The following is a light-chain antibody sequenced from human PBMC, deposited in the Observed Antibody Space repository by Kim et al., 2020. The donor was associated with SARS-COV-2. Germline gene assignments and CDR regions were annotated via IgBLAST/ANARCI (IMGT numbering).Light chain of an antibody. CDR1: TSDIGDNNY. Sequence: QSITISCTGTTSDIGDNNYVSWYQQHPGKAPKLMIYDVTKRPSGVSSRFSGSTSGNTASLTISGLQTEDEAHYYCSAYRTNTALLFGGGTQLTVL. V-gene: IGLV2-14*03. J-gene: IGLJ2*01. CDR2: DVT. CDR3: SAYRTNTALL.